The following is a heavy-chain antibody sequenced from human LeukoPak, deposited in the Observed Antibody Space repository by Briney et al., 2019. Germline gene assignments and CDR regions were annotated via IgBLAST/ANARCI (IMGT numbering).Heavy chain of an antibody. CDR1: GGSISSSSYY. D-gene: IGHD6-13*01. V-gene: IGHV4-39*01. J-gene: IGHJ4*02. CDR2: IYYSGST. Sequence: PSETLSLTCTVSGGSISSSSYYWGWIRQPPGKGLEWIGSIYYSGSTYYNPSLKSRVTISVDTSKNQFSLKLSSVTAADTAVYYCARTWYSSRVVDYWGQGTLVTVSS. CDR3: ARTWYSSRVVDY.